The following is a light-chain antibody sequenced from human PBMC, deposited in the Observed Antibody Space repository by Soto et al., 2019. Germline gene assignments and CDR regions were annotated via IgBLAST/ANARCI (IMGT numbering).Light chain of an antibody. CDR2: RNN. V-gene: IGLV1-47*01. Sequence: QSVLTQPPSASGTPGQRVTISCSGSRSNIGSNYVYWYQQLPGTAHKLLIYRNNQRPSGVPDRISGSKSGTSASLAISGLRSEDEADYYCAAWDDSLSGYVFGTGIKLTVL. CDR1: RSNIGSNY. CDR3: AAWDDSLSGYV. J-gene: IGLJ1*01.